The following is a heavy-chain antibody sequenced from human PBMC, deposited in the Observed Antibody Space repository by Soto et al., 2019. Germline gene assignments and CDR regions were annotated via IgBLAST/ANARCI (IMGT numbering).Heavy chain of an antibody. J-gene: IGHJ4*02. CDR3: AKITVSLLCLVELLSCVFDY. V-gene: IGHV3-23*01. CDR2: ISGSGGST. D-gene: IGHD3-10*01. CDR1: GFTFSSYA. Sequence: EVQLLESGGGLVQPGGSLRLSCAASGFTFSSYAMSWVRQAPGKGLEWVSAISGSGGSTYYADSVKGRFTISRDNSKNPLYLQMNSLRAEDTAVYYCAKITVSLLCLVELLSCVFDYWGQGTLVTVSS.